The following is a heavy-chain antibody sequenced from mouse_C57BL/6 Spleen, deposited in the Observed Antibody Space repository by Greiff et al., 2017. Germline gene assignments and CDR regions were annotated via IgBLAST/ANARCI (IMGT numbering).Heavy chain of an antibody. J-gene: IGHJ4*01. CDR1: GFTFSSYG. D-gene: IGHD2-5*01. V-gene: IGHV5-6*01. Sequence: EVKLQESGGDLVKPGGSLKLSCAASGFTFSSYGMSWVRQTPDKRLEWVATISSGGSYTYYPDSVKGRFTISRDNAKNTLYLQMSSLKSEDTAMYYCARPYSNDAMDYWGQGTSVTVSS. CDR2: ISSGGSYT. CDR3: ARPYSNDAMDY.